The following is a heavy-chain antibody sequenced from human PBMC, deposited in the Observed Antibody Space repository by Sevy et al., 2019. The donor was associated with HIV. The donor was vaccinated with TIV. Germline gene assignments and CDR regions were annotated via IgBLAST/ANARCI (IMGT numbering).Heavy chain of an antibody. Sequence: GGSLRLSCAASGFTFSSYAMSWVRQAPGKGLEWVSAISGSGGSTYYADSVKGRFTISRDNSKNTPYLQMNSLIAEDTAVYYCAKDRRIVVVPAAIGFFNPWGQGTLVTVSS. CDR1: GFTFSSYA. V-gene: IGHV3-23*01. CDR2: ISGSGGST. J-gene: IGHJ5*02. D-gene: IGHD2-2*01. CDR3: AKDRRIVVVPAAIGFFNP.